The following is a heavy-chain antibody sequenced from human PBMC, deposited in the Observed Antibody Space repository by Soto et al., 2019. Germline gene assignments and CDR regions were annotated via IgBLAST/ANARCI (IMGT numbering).Heavy chain of an antibody. J-gene: IGHJ4*02. V-gene: IGHV3-33*01. Sequence: QVQLVESGGGVVQPGRSLRLPCAASGFTFSSYGMHWVRQAPGKGLEWVAVIWYDGSNKYYADSVKGRFTISRDNSEKTRYLQMNGLGGEDTGVYYCARVSCSGGSGDDDYWGQGTLVTVSS. CDR3: ARVSCSGGSGDDDY. CDR1: GFTFSSYG. D-gene: IGHD2-15*01. CDR2: IWYDGSNK.